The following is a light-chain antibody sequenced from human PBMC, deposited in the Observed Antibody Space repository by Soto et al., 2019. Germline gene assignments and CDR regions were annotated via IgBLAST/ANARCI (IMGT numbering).Light chain of an antibody. CDR3: QQYDTLKVT. Sequence: DIVMTQSPDSLAVSLGERATMNCKCSRSVLYKSNNKNHLAWYQQKPGQPPQLIIYWASTRESGVPERFSGRGYGTDFTFTISSLQPEDFATYFCQQYDTLKVTFGPGTKVDIK. J-gene: IGKJ3*01. CDR1: RSVLYKSNNKNH. V-gene: IGKV4-1*01. CDR2: WAS.